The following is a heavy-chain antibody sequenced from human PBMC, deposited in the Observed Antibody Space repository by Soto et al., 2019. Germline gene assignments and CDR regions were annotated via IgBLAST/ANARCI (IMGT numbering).Heavy chain of an antibody. Sequence: QVQLQESGPGLVKPSQTLSLTCTVSGGSISSGGYYWSWIRQHPGKGLEWIGYIYYSGSTYYNPSLKSRRTISVDTSKNQFSLQLSSVTAADTAVYYCARVGGQSIAAAGSGWGWFDPWGQGTLVTVSS. D-gene: IGHD6-13*01. CDR1: GGSISSGGYY. CDR2: IYYSGST. J-gene: IGHJ5*02. V-gene: IGHV4-31*03. CDR3: ARVGGQSIAAAGSGWGWFDP.